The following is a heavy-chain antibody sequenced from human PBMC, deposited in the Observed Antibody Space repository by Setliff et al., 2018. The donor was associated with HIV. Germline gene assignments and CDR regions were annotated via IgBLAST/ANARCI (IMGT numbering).Heavy chain of an antibody. V-gene: IGHV1-8*02. J-gene: IGHJ3*02. D-gene: IGHD3-22*01. CDR1: GYTFTSYD. CDR3: ARDPDYYDSSGPDDAFDI. CDR2: MNPNSGNT. Sequence: ASVKVSCKASGYTFTSYDINWVRQATGQGLEWMGWMNPNSGNTGYAQKFQGRVTMTRDTSISTAYMELTRLRSDDTAVYYCARDPDYYDSSGPDDAFDIWGQGTMVTVSS.